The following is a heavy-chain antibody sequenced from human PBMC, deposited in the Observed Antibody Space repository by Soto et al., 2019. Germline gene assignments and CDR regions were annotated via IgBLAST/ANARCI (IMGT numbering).Heavy chain of an antibody. Sequence: EVQLVESGGGLVQPGGSLRLSCAASGFTFSSYWMSWVRQAPGKGLEWVANIKQDGSEKYYVDSVKGRFTISRDNAKNSLYLQMNSLRAEDTAVYYCARDVDYYDSSGYTEDYWGQGTLVTVSS. CDR2: IKQDGSEK. J-gene: IGHJ4*02. CDR3: ARDVDYYDSSGYTEDY. CDR1: GFTFSSYW. D-gene: IGHD3-22*01. V-gene: IGHV3-7*03.